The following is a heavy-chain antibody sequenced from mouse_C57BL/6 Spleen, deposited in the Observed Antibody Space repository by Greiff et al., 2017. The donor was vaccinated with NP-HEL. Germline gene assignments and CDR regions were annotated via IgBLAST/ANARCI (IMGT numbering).Heavy chain of an antibody. Sequence: QVQLQQPGAELVKPGASVKLSCKASGYTFTSYWMHWVKQRPGQGLEWIGMIHPSSGSTNYNEKFKSKATLTVDKSSSTAYMQLSILTSEDSAVYYGARSGDYYAMDYWGQGTSVTVSS. CDR2: IHPSSGST. J-gene: IGHJ4*01. CDR3: ARSGDYYAMDY. V-gene: IGHV1-64*01. CDR1: GYTFTSYW. D-gene: IGHD3-1*01.